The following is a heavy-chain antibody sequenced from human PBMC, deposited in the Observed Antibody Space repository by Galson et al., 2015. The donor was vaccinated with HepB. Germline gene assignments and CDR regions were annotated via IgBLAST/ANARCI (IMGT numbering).Heavy chain of an antibody. V-gene: IGHV3-7*01. D-gene: IGHD1-26*01. Sequence: SLRLSCAGSGFNSSIFWMSWVRQAPGKGLEWVANIKQDGREKYYVGPVKGRFTISRDNAGNSLYLQMNSLRGEDTALYYSARSSGGYFDSWGQGILVTVSS. J-gene: IGHJ4*02. CDR2: IKQDGREK. CDR3: ARSSGGYFDS. CDR1: GFNSSIFW.